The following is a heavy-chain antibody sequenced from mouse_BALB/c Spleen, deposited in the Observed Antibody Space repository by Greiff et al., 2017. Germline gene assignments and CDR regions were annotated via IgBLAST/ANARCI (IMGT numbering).Heavy chain of an antibody. V-gene: IGHV2-9*02. Sequence: VKLMESGPGLVAPSQSLSITCTVSGFSLTSYGVHWVRQPPGKGLEWLGVIWAGGSTNYNSALMSRLSISKDNSKSQVFLKMNSLQTDDTAMYYCARESTMITTGDAMDYWGQGTSVTVSS. CDR2: IWAGGST. D-gene: IGHD2-4*01. CDR3: ARESTMITTGDAMDY. CDR1: GFSLTSYG. J-gene: IGHJ4*01.